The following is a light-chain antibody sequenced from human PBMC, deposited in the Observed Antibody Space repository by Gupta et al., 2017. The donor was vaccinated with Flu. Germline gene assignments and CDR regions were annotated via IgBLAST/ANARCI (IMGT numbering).Light chain of an antibody. CDR1: ESLIHRDGITY. J-gene: IGKJ2*01. V-gene: IGKV2-30*02. CDR3: MQTSHWPYT. CDR2: KVS. Sequence: DVVMTQSPLYLPVTHGQPASISCRPSESLIHRDGITYLNWFHQRPGQSPRRLIYKVSNRDSGVPDRFSGGWSGTDFTLRISRVEPEDVGVYYCMQTSHWPYTFGQGTNLEIK.